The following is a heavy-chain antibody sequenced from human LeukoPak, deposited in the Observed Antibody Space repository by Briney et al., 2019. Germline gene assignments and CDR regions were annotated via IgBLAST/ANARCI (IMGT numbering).Heavy chain of an antibody. CDR3: ARDAGGYCSSTSCYVDY. V-gene: IGHV3-21*01. D-gene: IGHD2-2*01. Sequence: GGSLRLSCAASGFTFSSYSMNWVRQAPGKGLEWVSSISSSSSYIYYADSVEGRFTISRDNAKNSLYLQMNSLRAEDTAVYYCARDAGGYCSSTSCYVDYWGQGTLVTVSS. J-gene: IGHJ4*02. CDR1: GFTFSSYS. CDR2: ISSSSSYI.